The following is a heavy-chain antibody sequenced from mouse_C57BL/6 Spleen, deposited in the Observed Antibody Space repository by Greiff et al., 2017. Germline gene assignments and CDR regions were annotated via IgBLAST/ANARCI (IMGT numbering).Heavy chain of an antibody. V-gene: IGHV1-64*01. CDR3: AAPSLVTTAMDD. D-gene: IGHD2-2*01. CDR1: GYTFTSYW. Sequence: VQLQQPGAGLVKPGASVKLSCKASGYTFTSYWMHWVKQRPGQGLEWIGMIHPNSGSTNYNEKFKSKATLTVDKSSSTAYMQLSSLTSEDSGVYYCAAPSLVTTAMDDWGQGTSVTVSS. J-gene: IGHJ4*01. CDR2: IHPNSGST.